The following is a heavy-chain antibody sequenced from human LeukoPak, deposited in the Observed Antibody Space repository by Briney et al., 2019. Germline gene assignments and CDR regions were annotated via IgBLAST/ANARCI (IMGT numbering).Heavy chain of an antibody. Sequence: SETLSLTCTVSGGSISSSSYYWGWIRQPPGKGLEWIGSIYYSGSTYYNPSLKSRVTISVDTSKNQFSLKLSSVTAANTAVYYCALRYSSSWYDLAFDIWGQGTMVTVSS. CDR3: ALRYSSSWYDLAFDI. J-gene: IGHJ3*02. CDR1: GGSISSSSYY. D-gene: IGHD6-13*01. V-gene: IGHV4-39*01. CDR2: IYYSGST.